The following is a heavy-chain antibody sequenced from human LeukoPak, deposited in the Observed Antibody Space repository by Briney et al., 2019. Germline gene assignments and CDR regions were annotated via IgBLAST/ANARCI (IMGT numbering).Heavy chain of an antibody. Sequence: PSETLSLTCTVSGGSISSYYWSWIRQPPGKGLEWIGYIYYSGSTNYNPPLKSRVTISVDTSKNQFSLKLSSVTAADTAVYYCAMLGYGQKKIDYWGQGTLVTVSS. D-gene: IGHD5-12*01. CDR2: IYYSGST. J-gene: IGHJ4*02. CDR1: GGSISSYY. CDR3: AMLGYGQKKIDY. V-gene: IGHV4-59*08.